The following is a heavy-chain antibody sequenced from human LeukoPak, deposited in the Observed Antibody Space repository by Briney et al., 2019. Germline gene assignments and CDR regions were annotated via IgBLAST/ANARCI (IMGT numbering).Heavy chain of an antibody. D-gene: IGHD2-8*01. J-gene: IGHJ4*02. Sequence: GGSLRLSCADSGFTFSSYAMHWVRQAPGKGLEWVAVISYDGSNKYYADSVKGRFTISRDNSKNTLYLQMNSLRAEDTAVYYCARDPSEEWYPLDYWGQGTLVTVSS. CDR3: ARDPSEEWYPLDY. V-gene: IGHV3-30*04. CDR2: ISYDGSNK. CDR1: GFTFSSYA.